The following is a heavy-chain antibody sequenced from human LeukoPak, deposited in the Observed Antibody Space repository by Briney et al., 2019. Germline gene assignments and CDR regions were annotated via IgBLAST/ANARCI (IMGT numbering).Heavy chain of an antibody. D-gene: IGHD2-2*02. CDR2: ISGSKTDT. J-gene: IGHJ4*02. CDR3: VRNTRAPTY. Sequence: PGGSLRLFCATSGFTFTDHYMSWIRRAPGKGLEWVSYISGSKTDTNYADSVKGRFTVSRDNAKNSVYLQMYSLTAEDTAVYYCVRNTRAPTYWGQGVLVTVSS. CDR1: GFTFTDHY. V-gene: IGHV3-11*06.